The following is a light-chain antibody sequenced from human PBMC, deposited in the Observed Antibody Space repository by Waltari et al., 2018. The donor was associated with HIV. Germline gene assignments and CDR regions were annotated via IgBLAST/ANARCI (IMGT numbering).Light chain of an antibody. CDR1: QNISSY. Sequence: DIQMTQSPSSLSASVGDRVTVSCRANQNISSYLIWYQQRPGKAPRLLIYTASTLHRGAPSRFSGRGSATDFTLSYTSLQPEDFATYYCQQSYSTPLTLGGGTRVEIK. V-gene: IGKV1-39*01. CDR2: TAS. J-gene: IGKJ4*01. CDR3: QQSYSTPLT.